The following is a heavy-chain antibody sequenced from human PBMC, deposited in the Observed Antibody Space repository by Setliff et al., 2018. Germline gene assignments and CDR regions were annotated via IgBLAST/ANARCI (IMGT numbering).Heavy chain of an antibody. J-gene: IGHJ4*02. CDR2: IWYDGSKQ. V-gene: IGHV3-33*03. CDR1: GFTFSSYA. D-gene: IGHD3-9*01. Sequence: PGGSLRLSCAASGFTFSSYAMSWVRQAPGKGLEWVAVIWYDGSKQYYADSVKGRFTISRDNAKNSLYLQMNSLRAEDTAVYYCACPDILTGLYDYWGQGTLVTVSS. CDR3: ACPDILTGLYDY.